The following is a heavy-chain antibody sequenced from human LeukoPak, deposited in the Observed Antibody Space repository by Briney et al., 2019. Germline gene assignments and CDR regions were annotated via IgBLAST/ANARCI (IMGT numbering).Heavy chain of an antibody. CDR1: GFTFSSYS. D-gene: IGHD6-13*01. V-gene: IGHV3-21*01. J-gene: IGHJ5*02. CDR3: ARSVWTQPRQLDRRFDP. Sequence: GGSLRLSCAASGFTFSSYSMNWVRQAPGKGLEWVSSISSSSSYIYYADSVKGRFTISRDNAKNSLYLHMNSLRAEDTAVYYCARSVWTQPRQLDRRFDPWGQGTLVTVSS. CDR2: ISSSSSYI.